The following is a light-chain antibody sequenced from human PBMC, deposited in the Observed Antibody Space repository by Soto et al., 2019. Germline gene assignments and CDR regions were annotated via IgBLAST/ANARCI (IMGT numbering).Light chain of an antibody. Sequence: QSVLTQPPSASGSPGQSVTISCTGTSSDVGGYNYVSWYQQHPGKAPKLMISEVNKRPSGVPDRFSGSKSGNTASLTVSGLQAEDEADYYCSSYADTNSLVFGGGTKVTVL. CDR3: SSYADTNSLV. V-gene: IGLV2-8*01. CDR2: EVN. J-gene: IGLJ2*01. CDR1: SSDVGGYNY.